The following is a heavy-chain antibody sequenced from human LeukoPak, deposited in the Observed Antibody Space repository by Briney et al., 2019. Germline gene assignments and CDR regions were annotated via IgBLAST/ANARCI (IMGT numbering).Heavy chain of an antibody. CDR3: ASFGGGGLDY. CDR1: GYTLTELS. CDR2: IIPIFGTA. D-gene: IGHD3-16*01. V-gene: IGHV1-69*01. Sequence: ASVKVSCKASGYTLTELSMHWVRQAPGKGLEWMGGIIPIFGTASYAQKFQGRVTITADESTSTAYMELSSLRSEDTAVYYCASFGGGGLDYWGQGTLVTVSS. J-gene: IGHJ4*02.